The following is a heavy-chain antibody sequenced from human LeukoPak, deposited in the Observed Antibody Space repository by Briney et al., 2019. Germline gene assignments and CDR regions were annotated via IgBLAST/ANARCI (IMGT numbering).Heavy chain of an antibody. J-gene: IGHJ4*02. Sequence: AGGSLRLSCAASGFTFSSYAMSWVRQAPGKGLEWVSYISSSGSTIYYADSVKGRFTISRDNAKNSLYLQMNSLRAEDTAVYYCAREVVRGVITYYFDYWGQGTLVTVSS. D-gene: IGHD3-10*01. V-gene: IGHV3-48*04. CDR2: ISSSGSTI. CDR1: GFTFSSYA. CDR3: AREVVRGVITYYFDY.